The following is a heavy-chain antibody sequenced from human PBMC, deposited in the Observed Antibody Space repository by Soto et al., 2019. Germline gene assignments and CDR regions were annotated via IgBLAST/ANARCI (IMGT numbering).Heavy chain of an antibody. CDR2: ISSSGSTI. CDR3: AEGGSYFDY. V-gene: IGHV3-48*03. CDR1: GFTFSSYE. J-gene: IGHJ4*02. D-gene: IGHD3-16*01. Sequence: GGSLRLSCAASGFTFSSYEMNWVRQAPGKGLEWVSYISSSGSTIYYAGSVKGRFTISRDNVKNSLYLQMSSLRAEDTAVYYCAEGGSYFDYWGQGTLVTVSS.